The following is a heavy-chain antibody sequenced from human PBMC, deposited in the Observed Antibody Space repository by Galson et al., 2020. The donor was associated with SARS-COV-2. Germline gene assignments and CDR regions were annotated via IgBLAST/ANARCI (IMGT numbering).Heavy chain of an antibody. CDR3: AKMTASVAATGTEIDY. J-gene: IGHJ4*02. CDR2: IWYDGSNK. Sequence: TGGSLRLSCAASGFTFSSYGMHWVRQAPGKGLEWVAVIWYDGSNKYYADSVKGRFTISRDNSKNTLYLQMNSLRAEDTAVYYCAKMTASVAATGTEIDYWGQGTLVIVSS. V-gene: IGHV3-33*06. CDR1: GFTFSSYG. D-gene: IGHD1-1*01.